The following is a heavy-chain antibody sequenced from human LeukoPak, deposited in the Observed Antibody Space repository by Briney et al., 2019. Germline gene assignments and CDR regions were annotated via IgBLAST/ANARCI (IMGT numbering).Heavy chain of an antibody. CDR3: ARAALYYYDSSGYYWSWFDP. D-gene: IGHD3-22*01. J-gene: IGHJ5*02. Sequence: ASVKVSCKASGYTFTNYGISWVRQAPGQGLEWMGWISAYNGNTHYAQNLQGRVTMTTDTSTSTAYMELRSLRSDDTAVYYCARAALYYYDSSGYYWSWFDPWGQGTLVTVSS. V-gene: IGHV1-18*01. CDR2: ISAYNGNT. CDR1: GYTFTNYG.